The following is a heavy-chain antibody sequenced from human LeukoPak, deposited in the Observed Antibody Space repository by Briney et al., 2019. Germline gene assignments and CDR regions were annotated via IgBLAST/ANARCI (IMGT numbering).Heavy chain of an antibody. V-gene: IGHV3-23*01. J-gene: IGHJ4*02. CDR1: GFIFNKHA. D-gene: IGHD4/OR15-4a*01. CDR2: LSGSGGST. CDR3: AKERDYGPADY. Sequence: GGSLRLSRAASGFIFNKHAMSWVRQAPGKGLEWVSGLSGSGGSTDYADFVKGRFTVSRDNSKNTLFLQMNSLRAEDTAIYYCAKERDYGPADYWGQGTLVTVSS.